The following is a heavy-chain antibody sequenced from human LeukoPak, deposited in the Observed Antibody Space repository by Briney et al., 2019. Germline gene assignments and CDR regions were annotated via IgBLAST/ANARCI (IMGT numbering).Heavy chain of an antibody. CDR2: IYYSGST. D-gene: IGHD3-22*01. Sequence: PSETLSLTCTVSGGSISSYYWSWIRQPPGKGLEWIGYIYYSGSTNYNPSLKSRVTISVDTSKNQFSLRLSSVTAADTAVYSCARVTGYMIEDYFDYWGQGTLVTVSS. V-gene: IGHV4-59*01. CDR1: GGSISSYY. CDR3: ARVTGYMIEDYFDY. J-gene: IGHJ4*02.